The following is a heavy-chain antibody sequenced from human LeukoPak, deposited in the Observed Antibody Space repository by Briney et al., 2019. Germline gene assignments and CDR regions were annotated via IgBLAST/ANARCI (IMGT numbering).Heavy chain of an antibody. Sequence: GRSLRLSCAASGFTFDDYAIHWVRQAPGKGLEWVSGISWNSGSIGYADSVKGRFTISRDNAKNSLYLQMNSLRAEDTALYYCAKDPGLYTLEYFDYWGQGTLVTVSS. J-gene: IGHJ4*02. CDR2: ISWNSGSI. CDR3: AKDPGLYTLEYFDY. CDR1: GFTFDDYA. D-gene: IGHD1-1*01. V-gene: IGHV3-9*01.